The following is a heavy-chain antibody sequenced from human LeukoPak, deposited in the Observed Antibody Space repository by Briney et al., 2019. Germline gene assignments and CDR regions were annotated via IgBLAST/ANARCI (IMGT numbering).Heavy chain of an antibody. J-gene: IGHJ4*02. CDR2: ISGSGGST. CDR3: AKDFATGYSSGWYVY. CDR1: GFTFSSYA. V-gene: IGHV3-23*01. D-gene: IGHD6-19*01. Sequence: GGSLRLSCAASGFTFSSYAMSWVRQAPGKGLEWVSAISGSGGSTYYADSVKGRFAISRDNSKNTLYLQMNSLRAEDTAVYYCAKDFATGYSSGWYVYWGQGTLVTVSS.